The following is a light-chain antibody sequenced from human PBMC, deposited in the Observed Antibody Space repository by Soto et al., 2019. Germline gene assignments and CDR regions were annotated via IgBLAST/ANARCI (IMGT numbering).Light chain of an antibody. CDR2: DDN. Sequence: QSALTQPASVSGSPGQSITISCTGTNSDVGSYKLVSWYQQHPGKAPKLLIHDDNKRPSGISNRFSGSKSGNTASLTISGLQAEDEADYFCCSYAGSVSWVFGGGTQLTVL. V-gene: IGLV2-23*01. CDR3: CSYAGSVSWV. J-gene: IGLJ3*02. CDR1: NSDVGSYKL.